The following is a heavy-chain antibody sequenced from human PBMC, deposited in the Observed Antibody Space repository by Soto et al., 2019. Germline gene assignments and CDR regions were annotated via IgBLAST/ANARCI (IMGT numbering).Heavy chain of an antibody. D-gene: IGHD1-26*01. CDR1: GNPFSSYT. CDR2: IVPLVSNA. V-gene: IGHV1-69*02. CDR3: TRSECELDSLDY. J-gene: IGHJ4*02. Sequence: QVQLVQSGPEVKKPGSSVTVSCKLSGNPFSSYTISWVRQAPGQGLEWMGRIVPLVSNAKYAQKFQDRVTNTADKSTSTAYMELSSLRSEDTAVYFCTRSECELDSLDYWGQGTLVTVSS.